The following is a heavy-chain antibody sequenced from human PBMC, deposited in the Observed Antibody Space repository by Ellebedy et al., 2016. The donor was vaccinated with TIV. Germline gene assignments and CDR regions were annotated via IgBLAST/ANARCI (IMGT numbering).Heavy chain of an antibody. D-gene: IGHD1-26*01. CDR2: ISYDGSNK. J-gene: IGHJ5*02. CDR3: AREYRTGWFDP. Sequence: GESLKISCAASGFTFSSYGMHWVRQAPGKGLEWVAVISYDGSNKYYADSVKGRFTISRDNSKNTLYLQMNSLRPEDTSVYYCAREYRTGWFDPWGQGTLVTVSS. CDR1: GFTFSSYG. V-gene: IGHV3-30*03.